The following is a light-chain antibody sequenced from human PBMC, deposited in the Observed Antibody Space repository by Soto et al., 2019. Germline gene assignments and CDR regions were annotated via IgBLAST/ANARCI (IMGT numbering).Light chain of an antibody. Sequence: EIVLTQSPGTLFLSPGERATLSCRASQSVSTRYLAWYQQKPGQAPRLLIYGASSRATGIPDRFSGSGSETDFTLTISRLEPEDFAVYYCQQYGSSLSITFGQGTRLEIK. J-gene: IGKJ5*01. CDR1: QSVSTRY. CDR2: GAS. V-gene: IGKV3-20*01. CDR3: QQYGSSLSIT.